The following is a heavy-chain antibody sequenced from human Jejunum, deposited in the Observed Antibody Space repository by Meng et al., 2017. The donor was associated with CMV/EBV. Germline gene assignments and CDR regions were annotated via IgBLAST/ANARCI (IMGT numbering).Heavy chain of an antibody. Sequence: SCADSGFSVSSNYMTWIRQSPGKGLEWVSLSYSSGSTWYADSVKGRFAISRDESKNMLYLQMGSLRGDDTAVYYCARGERFGYWGQGTLVTVSS. V-gene: IGHV3-53*01. D-gene: IGHD3-10*01. CDR1: GFSVSSNY. J-gene: IGHJ4*02. CDR3: ARGERFGY. CDR2: SYSSGST.